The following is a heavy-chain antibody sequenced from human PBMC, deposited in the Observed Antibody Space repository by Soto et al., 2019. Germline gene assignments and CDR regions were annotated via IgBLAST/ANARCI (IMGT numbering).Heavy chain of an antibody. CDR2: ITGSGTNT. Sequence: PGGSLRLSCVTSGFTFIDYGLSWVRQAPGKGLEWVSGITGSGTNTYYADSVKGRFTISRDNSRNTVYLQMTSLRADDTAIYYCAKPGRGQLLYIDYWGQGALVPVSS. J-gene: IGHJ4*02. CDR1: GFTFIDYG. D-gene: IGHD2-2*01. V-gene: IGHV3-23*01. CDR3: AKPGRGQLLYIDY.